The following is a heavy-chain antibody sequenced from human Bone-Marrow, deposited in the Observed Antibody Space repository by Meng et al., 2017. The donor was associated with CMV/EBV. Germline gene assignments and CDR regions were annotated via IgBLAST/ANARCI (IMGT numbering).Heavy chain of an antibody. V-gene: IGHV1-2*02. CDR1: GYTFTGYY. D-gene: IGHD3-9*01. CDR2: INPNSGDT. Sequence: ASVKVSCKSSGYTFTGYYMHWVRQAPGQGLEWMGWINPNSGDTNYAQNFQGRVTMTRDTSISTAYMELSRLRSDDTAVYYCARDDNLDYWGPGTLVTVSS. CDR3: ARDDNLDY. J-gene: IGHJ4*02.